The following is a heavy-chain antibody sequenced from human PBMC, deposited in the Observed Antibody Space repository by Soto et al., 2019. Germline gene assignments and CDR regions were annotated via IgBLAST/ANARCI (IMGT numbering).Heavy chain of an antibody. Sequence: ASVKVSCTASGYTFTSYDINWVRQATGQGLEWMGWMNPNSGNTGYAQKFQGRVTMTRNTSISTAYIELSSLRSEDTAVYYCARGRTTPRFAPWGQGTLVPVSS. CDR3: ARGRTTPRFAP. CDR1: GYTFTSYD. J-gene: IGHJ5*02. CDR2: MNPNSGNT. V-gene: IGHV1-8*01. D-gene: IGHD1-26*01.